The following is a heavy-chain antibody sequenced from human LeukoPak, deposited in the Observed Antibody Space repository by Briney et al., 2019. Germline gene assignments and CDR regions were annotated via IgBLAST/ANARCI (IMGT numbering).Heavy chain of an antibody. CDR1: GYTFTSYY. D-gene: IGHD4-17*01. CDR3: ARGPDMGPKDYGDYFDY. J-gene: IGHJ4*02. CDR2: INPSGGST. Sequence: ASVKVSCKASGYTFTSYYMHWVRQAPGQGLEWMGIINPSGGSTSYAQKFQGRVTMTRDMSTSTVYMELSSLRSEDTAVYYCARGPDMGPKDYGDYFDYWSQGTLVTVSS. V-gene: IGHV1-46*01.